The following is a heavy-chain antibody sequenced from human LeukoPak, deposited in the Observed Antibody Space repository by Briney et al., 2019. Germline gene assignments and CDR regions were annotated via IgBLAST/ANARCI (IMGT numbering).Heavy chain of an antibody. Sequence: ASVKVSCKAAGYTSTRPDINWVRQATGKGLEWLGWMNPSDQTGYSQNFQGRLTFTRDISRNTAYMELSSLTPDDTAVYFCAKYTIADGFDMWGQGTMVTVSS. CDR1: GYTSTRPD. J-gene: IGHJ3*02. D-gene: IGHD5-24*01. V-gene: IGHV1-8*01. CDR2: MNPSDQT. CDR3: AKYTIADGFDM.